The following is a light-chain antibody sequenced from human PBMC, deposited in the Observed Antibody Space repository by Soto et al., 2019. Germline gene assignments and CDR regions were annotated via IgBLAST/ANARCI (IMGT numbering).Light chain of an antibody. CDR3: QQYETFSGK. CDR1: QSISNW. Sequence: DIQMTQSPSTLPASVGDRVTITCLASQSISNWLAWYQQKPGEAPKLLIYDASALPRGVPSRFSGSGSGTKFTLTIASLQPDDFATYYCQQYETFSGKFGPGTKVDIK. V-gene: IGKV1-5*01. CDR2: DAS. J-gene: IGKJ1*01.